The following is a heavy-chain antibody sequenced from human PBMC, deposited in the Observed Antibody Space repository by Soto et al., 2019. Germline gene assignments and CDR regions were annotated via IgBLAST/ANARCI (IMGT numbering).Heavy chain of an antibody. CDR3: ARGHSSSYYYYGMDV. D-gene: IGHD6-6*01. CDR2: IIPIFGTA. Sequence: SVEVSCKASGGTFSSYAISWVRQAPGQGLEWMGGIIPIFGTANYAQKFQGRVTITADESTSTAYMELSSLRSEDTAVYYCARGHSSSYYYYGMDVWGQGTTVTVSS. J-gene: IGHJ6*02. CDR1: GGTFSSYA. V-gene: IGHV1-69*13.